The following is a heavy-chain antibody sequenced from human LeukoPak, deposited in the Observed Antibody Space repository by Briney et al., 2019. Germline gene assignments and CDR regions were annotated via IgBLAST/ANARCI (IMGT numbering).Heavy chain of an antibody. CDR2: IHPSGRL. J-gene: IGHJ4*02. Sequence: SQTLSLTCTVSGASFSSGDQYWNWIRQSPGKGVEWIGSIHPSGRLYNNPSLESRVTISIDTFKNQFSLNLNSVTAADTAVYFCSRGLDSRKLGYRGQGTLVTVSS. V-gene: IGHV4-31*03. CDR3: SRGLDSRKLGY. D-gene: IGHD3-22*01. CDR1: GASFSSGDQY.